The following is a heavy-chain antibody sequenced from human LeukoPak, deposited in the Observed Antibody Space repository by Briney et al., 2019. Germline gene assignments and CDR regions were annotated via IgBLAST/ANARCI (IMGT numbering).Heavy chain of an antibody. D-gene: IGHD6-13*01. CDR1: GFTFSSYG. CDR3: ARASASSSWYNNKDHFDY. J-gene: IGHJ4*02. V-gene: IGHV3-30*03. CDR2: ISYDGHDK. Sequence: GGSLRLSCAASGFTFSSYGMHWVRQAPGKGLEWVAVISYDGHDKYYADSVKGRFTISRDNSKNTLYLQMNSLRAEDTAVYYCARASASSSWYNNKDHFDYWGQGTLVTVSS.